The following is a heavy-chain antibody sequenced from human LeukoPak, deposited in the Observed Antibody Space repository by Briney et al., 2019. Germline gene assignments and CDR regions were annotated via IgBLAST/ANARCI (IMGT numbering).Heavy chain of an antibody. CDR2: IYYTEST. J-gene: IGHJ3*01. CDR1: GGSISNYY. Sequence: SETLSLTCTVSGGSISNYYWTWVRQPPGKGLGWIGYIYYTESTNYNPSLKSRVTISVDTSKNQFSLKLSSVTAADTAVYYCARRSDYYDILNLWGQGTMVTVSS. D-gene: IGHD3-22*01. V-gene: IGHV4-59*01. CDR3: ARRSDYYDILNL.